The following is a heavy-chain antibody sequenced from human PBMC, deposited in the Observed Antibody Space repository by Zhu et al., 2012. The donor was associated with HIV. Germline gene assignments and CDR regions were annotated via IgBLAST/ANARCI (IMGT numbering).Heavy chain of an antibody. Sequence: QVQLQESGPGLVKPSETLSLTCAVSGYSISSGYYWGWIRQPPGKGLEWIGNIYHSGSTYYDPSLKSRVTISLDTSKNQFSLKLNSVTAADTAVYYCAGEEMVRGVSWFDPWGPGEPLVTVSS. CDR3: AGEEMVRGVSWFDP. J-gene: IGHJ5*02. CDR2: IYHSGST. V-gene: IGHV4-38-2*02. CDR1: GYSISSGYY. D-gene: IGHD3-10*01.